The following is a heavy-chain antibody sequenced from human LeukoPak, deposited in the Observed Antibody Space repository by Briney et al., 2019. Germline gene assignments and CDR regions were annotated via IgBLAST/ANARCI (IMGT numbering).Heavy chain of an antibody. V-gene: IGHV4-59*08. CDR1: GGSISRYY. D-gene: IGHD2-21*02. CDR3: ARHSDPGPSYCGGDCFTLYGMDV. CDR2: IYYSGGT. Sequence: SETLSLTCTVSGGSISRYYWSWLRQPPGKGLECIGYIYYSGGTNYNPSLKSRVTISVDTSKNQFSLKLSSVTAADTAVYYCARHSDPGPSYCGGDCFTLYGMDVWGQGTTVTVSS. J-gene: IGHJ6*02.